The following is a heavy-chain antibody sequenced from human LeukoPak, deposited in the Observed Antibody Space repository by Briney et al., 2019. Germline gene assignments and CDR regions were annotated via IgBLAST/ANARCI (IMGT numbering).Heavy chain of an antibody. CDR1: GFTFSSYW. CDR2: IKQDGSEK. Sequence: GGSLRLSCEASGFTFSSYWMSWVRQAPGKGLEWVANIKQDGSEKYYVDSVKGRFTISRDDAKNSLYLQMNSLRVEGTAMYYCASAIAAGGSAWGQGTLVTVSS. J-gene: IGHJ5*02. CDR3: ASAIAAGGSA. V-gene: IGHV3-7*01. D-gene: IGHD6-13*01.